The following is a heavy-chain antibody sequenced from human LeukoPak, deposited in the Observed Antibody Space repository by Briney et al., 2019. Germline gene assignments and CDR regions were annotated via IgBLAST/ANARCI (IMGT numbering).Heavy chain of an antibody. CDR1: GFTFSSYS. D-gene: IGHD3-16*01. CDR2: ISSSSYI. J-gene: IGHJ4*02. CDR3: ARGNDYVWGSYHYYDY. Sequence: GGSLRLSCAASGFTFSSYSMNWVRQAPGKGLEWVSSISSSSYIYYADSVKGRFTISRDGAKNSLYLQMNSLRAEDTAVYYCARGNDYVWGSYHYYDYWGQGTLVTVSS. V-gene: IGHV3-21*01.